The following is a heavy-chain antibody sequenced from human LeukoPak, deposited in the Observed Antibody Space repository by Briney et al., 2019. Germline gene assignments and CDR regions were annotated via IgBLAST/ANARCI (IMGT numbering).Heavy chain of an antibody. CDR3: ARGNPDYVWGESYYYYMDV. D-gene: IGHD3-16*01. J-gene: IGHJ6*03. Sequence: GGSLRLSCAASGFTFSSYEMDWVRQAPGKGLEWVSYISSSGSNIYYADSVKGRFTISRDNAKNALYLQMNSLRAEDTAVYYCARGNPDYVWGESYYYYMDVWGKGTKVTVSS. CDR2: ISSSGSNI. V-gene: IGHV3-48*03. CDR1: GFTFSSYE.